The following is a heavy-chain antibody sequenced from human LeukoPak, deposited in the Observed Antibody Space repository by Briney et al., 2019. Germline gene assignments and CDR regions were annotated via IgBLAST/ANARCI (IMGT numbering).Heavy chain of an antibody. CDR1: GFTFSSYA. Sequence: GGSLRLSCAASGFTFSSYAVSWGPQAPGKGLGGVSAISGGCGNVYYADSVTGPFTISTDNSKNTLYLQMGRLRAEDTAVYYCAKDGMARGANWFDPWGQGTLVIASS. J-gene: IGHJ5*02. V-gene: IGHV3-23*01. CDR2: ISGGCGNV. CDR3: AKDGMARGANWFDP. D-gene: IGHD3-10*01.